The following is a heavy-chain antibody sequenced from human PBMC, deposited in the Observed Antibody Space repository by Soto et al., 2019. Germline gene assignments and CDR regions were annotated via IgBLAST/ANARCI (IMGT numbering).Heavy chain of an antibody. CDR2: IYATGTT. V-gene: IGHV4-4*07. CDR3: VRDGTKTLRDWFDP. CDR1: GASISGFY. Sequence: SETLSLTFTVSGASISGFYWSWIRKSAGKGLEWIGRIYATGTTDYNPALKSRVMMSVDTSKKQFSLKLMSVTAADTAVYYRVRDGTKTLRDWFDPWGQGISVTVSS. J-gene: IGHJ5*02. D-gene: IGHD1-1*01.